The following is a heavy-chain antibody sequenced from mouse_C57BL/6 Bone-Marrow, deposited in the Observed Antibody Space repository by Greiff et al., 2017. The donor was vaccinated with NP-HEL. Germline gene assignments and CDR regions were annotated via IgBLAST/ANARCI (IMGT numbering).Heavy chain of an antibody. D-gene: IGHD1-1*01. V-gene: IGHV5-6*01. Sequence: EVQGVESGGDLVKPGGSLKLSCAASGFTFSSYGMSWVRQTPDKRLEWVATISSGGSYTYYPDSVKGRFTISRDNAKNTLYLQMSSLKSEDTAMYYCARQGTTVVAPGAYWGQGTLVTVSA. CDR3: ARQGTTVVAPGAY. CDR2: ISSGGSYT. CDR1: GFTFSSYG. J-gene: IGHJ3*01.